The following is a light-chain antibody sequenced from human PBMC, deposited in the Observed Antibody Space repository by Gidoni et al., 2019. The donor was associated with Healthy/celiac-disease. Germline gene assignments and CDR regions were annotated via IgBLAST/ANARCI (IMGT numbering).Light chain of an antibody. CDR1: QSVSSN. Sequence: EIVLTQSPATLSLSPGERATLSCRASQSVSSNLAWYQQKPGQAPRLLIYDASNSATGIPARFSGSVSGTDFTLTISSLEPEDFAVYYCQQRSNWPLTFGGGTKVEIK. CDR3: QQRSNWPLT. CDR2: DAS. V-gene: IGKV3-11*01. J-gene: IGKJ4*01.